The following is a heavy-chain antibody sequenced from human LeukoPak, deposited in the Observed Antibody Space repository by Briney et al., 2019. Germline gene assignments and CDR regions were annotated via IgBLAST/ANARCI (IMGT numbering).Heavy chain of an antibody. Sequence: PGGSLRLSCAASAFTFSSYSMNWVRQAPGKGLEWVSSISSSSSYIYYADSVKGRFTISRDNAKNSLYLQMNSLRAEDMAVYYCARVGAADTMDVWGKGTTVTVSS. J-gene: IGHJ6*03. D-gene: IGHD6-13*01. CDR3: ARVGAADTMDV. V-gene: IGHV3-21*01. CDR2: ISSSSSYI. CDR1: AFTFSSYS.